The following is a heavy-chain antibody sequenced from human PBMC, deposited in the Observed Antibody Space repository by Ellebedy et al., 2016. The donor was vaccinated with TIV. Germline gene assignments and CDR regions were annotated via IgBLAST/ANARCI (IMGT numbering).Heavy chain of an antibody. V-gene: IGHV3-23*01. CDR2: ISGSGPPT. Sequence: GGSLRLXXAAPGFTFSNFGMSWVRQAPGKGLEWISAISGSGPPTNYADTVKGRFTISRDNSKNTLYLQMNSLRAEDTAVYYCAKDGRDNGVFVLGTQFDDWGQGTLVTVSS. CDR3: AKDGRDNGVFVLGTQFDD. J-gene: IGHJ4*02. D-gene: IGHD3-16*01. CDR1: GFTFSNFG.